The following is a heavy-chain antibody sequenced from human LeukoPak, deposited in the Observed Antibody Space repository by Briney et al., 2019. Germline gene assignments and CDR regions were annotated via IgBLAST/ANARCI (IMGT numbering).Heavy chain of an antibody. Sequence: GRSLRLSCAASGCTFSSYGMHWVRQAPGKGLEWGAVIWYDGSNKYYADSVKGRFTISRDNSKNTLYLQMNSLRAEDTAVYYCARGLGSTYYDFWSGYLPDAFDIWGQGTMVTVSS. CDR1: GCTFSSYG. CDR3: ARGLGSTYYDFWSGYLPDAFDI. D-gene: IGHD3-3*01. J-gene: IGHJ3*02. V-gene: IGHV3-33*01. CDR2: IWYDGSNK.